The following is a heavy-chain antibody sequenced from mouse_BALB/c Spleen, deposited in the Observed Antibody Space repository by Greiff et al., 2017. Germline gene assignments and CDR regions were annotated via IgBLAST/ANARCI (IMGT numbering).Heavy chain of an antibody. Sequence: DVMLVESGGGLVQPGGSLKLSCAASGFTFSSYGMSWVRQTPDKRLELVATINSNGGSTYYPDSVKGRFTNSRDNAKNTLYLQMSSLKSEDTAMYYCARRGLWYEDYFDYWGQGTTLTVSS. CDR1: GFTFSSYG. D-gene: IGHD2-1*01. V-gene: IGHV5-6-3*01. CDR3: ARRGLWYEDYFDY. J-gene: IGHJ2*01. CDR2: INSNGGST.